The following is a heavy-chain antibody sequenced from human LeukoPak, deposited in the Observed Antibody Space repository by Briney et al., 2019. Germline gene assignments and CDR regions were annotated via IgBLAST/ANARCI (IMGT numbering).Heavy chain of an antibody. CDR3: ARVGSYSDWFDP. CDR2: IYYSGST. CDR1: GGSIRGYY. V-gene: IGHV4-59*01. J-gene: IGHJ5*02. D-gene: IGHD1-26*01. Sequence: SETLSLTCTVSGGSIRGYYWSWIRQPPEKGLGWIGYIYYSGSTNYNPSLKSRVTISVDTSKNQFSLKLSSVTAADTAVYYCARVGSYSDWFDPWGQGTLVTVSS.